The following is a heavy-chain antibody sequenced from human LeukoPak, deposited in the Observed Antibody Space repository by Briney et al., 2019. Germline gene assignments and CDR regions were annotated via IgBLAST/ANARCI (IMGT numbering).Heavy chain of an antibody. CDR2: IIPIFGTA. J-gene: IGHJ4*02. D-gene: IGHD3-22*01. CDR3: ARDLRGSYYDSSGYYPLDY. V-gene: IGHV1-69*06. Sequence: SVKVSCKASGGTLSSYAISWVRQAPGQGLEWMGGIIPIFGTANYAQKLQGRVTITADKSTSTAYMELSSLRSEDTAVYYCARDLRGSYYDSSGYYPLDYWGQGTLVTVSS. CDR1: GGTLSSYA.